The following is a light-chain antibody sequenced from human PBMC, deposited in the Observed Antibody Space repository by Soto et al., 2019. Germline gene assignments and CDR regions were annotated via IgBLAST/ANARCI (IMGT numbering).Light chain of an antibody. CDR3: QQHADWPLT. CDR2: AAS. Sequence: EIVLTQSPGTLSLSPGDRATLSCRASHSINTSFLAWFQQKPGQAPRLLIYAASTRATGIPDRFSGSASETDFTVTISSLEPEDFAVYYCQQHADWPLTFGGGTKVDIK. CDR1: HSINTSF. J-gene: IGKJ4*01. V-gene: IGKV3D-20*02.